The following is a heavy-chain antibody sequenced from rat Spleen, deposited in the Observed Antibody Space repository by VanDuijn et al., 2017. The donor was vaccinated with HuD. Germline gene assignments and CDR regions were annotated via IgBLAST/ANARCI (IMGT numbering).Heavy chain of an antibody. J-gene: IGHJ2*01. CDR2: IWKGGST. CDR1: GFSLTSNS. Sequence: QVQLKESGPGLVQPSQTLSLTCTVSGFSLTSNSVSWVRQPPGKGLEWVGSIWKGGSTDYNSALKSRLSISRDTSKNQVFLKMNSLQTDDTGTYYCARHDYYFDYWGQGVMVTVSS. V-gene: IGHV2-61*01. CDR3: ARHDYYFDY.